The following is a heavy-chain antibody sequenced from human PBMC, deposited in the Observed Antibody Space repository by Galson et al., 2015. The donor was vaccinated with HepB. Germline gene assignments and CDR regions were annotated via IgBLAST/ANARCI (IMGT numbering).Heavy chain of an antibody. CDR2: ISAYNGNT. Sequence: SCKASGYTFTSYGISWVRQAPGQGLEWMGWISAYNGNTNYAQKLQGRVTMTTDTSTSTAYMELRSLRSDDTAVYYCARDRAMVRGVNIWFDPWGQGTLVTVSS. D-gene: IGHD3-10*01. CDR3: ARDRAMVRGVNIWFDP. J-gene: IGHJ5*02. CDR1: GYTFTSYG. V-gene: IGHV1-18*04.